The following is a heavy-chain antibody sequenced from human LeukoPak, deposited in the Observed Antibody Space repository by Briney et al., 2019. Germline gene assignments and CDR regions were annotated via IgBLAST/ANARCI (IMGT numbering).Heavy chain of an antibody. CDR2: IYYSGST. CDR1: GDSINSGGYF. J-gene: IGHJ5*02. V-gene: IGHV4-31*03. D-gene: IGHD3-10*01. Sequence: SETLSLTCTVSGDSINSGGYFWSWIRQHPGKGLEWIGYIYYSGSTYYNPSLKSRVTISVDTSKNQFSLKLSSVTAADTAVYYCARGGYYGSGSPNNWFDPWGQGTLVTVSS. CDR3: ARGGYYGSGSPNNWFDP.